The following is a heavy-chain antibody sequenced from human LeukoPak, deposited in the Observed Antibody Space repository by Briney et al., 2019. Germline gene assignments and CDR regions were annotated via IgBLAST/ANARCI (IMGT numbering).Heavy chain of an antibody. V-gene: IGHV1-3*01. CDR1: GYTFTSYA. CDR2: INAGNGNT. D-gene: IGHD3-22*01. J-gene: IGHJ3*02. CDR3: ARDFNDGVTDSSAFDI. Sequence: ASVKVSCKASGYTFTSYAMHWVRQAPGQRLEWMGWINAGNGNTKYSQKFQGRVTITRDTSASTAYMELSSLRSEDTAVYYCARDFNDGVTDSSAFDIWGQGTMVTVSS.